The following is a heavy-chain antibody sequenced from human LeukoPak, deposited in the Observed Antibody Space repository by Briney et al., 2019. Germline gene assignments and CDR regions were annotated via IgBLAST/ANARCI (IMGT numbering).Heavy chain of an antibody. Sequence: SEALSLTCSGSGYSSISCYYWASGRQPPGKGLESVERIYHSGSTYYNPSLKSRVTISVDTSTNQFSLKLSSVTAADTAVYYCACRRSSSSRTNYYFDYWGQGTLVTVSS. V-gene: IGHV4-38-2*01. CDR2: IYHSGST. CDR1: GYSSISCYY. D-gene: IGHD6-6*01. CDR3: ACRRSSSSRTNYYFDY. J-gene: IGHJ4*02.